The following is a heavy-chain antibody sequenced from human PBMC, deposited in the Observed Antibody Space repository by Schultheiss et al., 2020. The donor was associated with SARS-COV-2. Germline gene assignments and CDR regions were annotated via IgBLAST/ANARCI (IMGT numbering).Heavy chain of an antibody. CDR1: GDSVSSNSAA. J-gene: IGHJ3*02. CDR3: ARGGRDGYNNVAFDI. D-gene: IGHD5-24*01. CDR2: TYYRSKWYN. Sequence: SQTLSLTCAISGDSVSSNSAAWNWIRQSPSRGLEWLGRTYYRSKWYNDYAVSVKSRITINPDTSKNQFSLKLSSVTAADTAVYYCARGGRDGYNNVAFDIWGQGTMVTVSS. V-gene: IGHV6-1*01.